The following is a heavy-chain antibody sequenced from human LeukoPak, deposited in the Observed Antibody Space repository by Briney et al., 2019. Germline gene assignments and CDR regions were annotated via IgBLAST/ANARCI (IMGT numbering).Heavy chain of an antibody. D-gene: IGHD3-16*02. V-gene: IGHV4-59*01. CDR1: GGSISSYY. Sequence: SETLSLTCTVSGGSISSYYWSWIRQPPGKGLEWIGYIYYSGSTNYNPSLKSRVTISVDTSKNQFSLKLSSVTAADTAVYYCARVRLFGGVIVSFFDYWGQGTLVTVSS. CDR3: ARVRLFGGVIVSFFDY. J-gene: IGHJ4*02. CDR2: IYYSGST.